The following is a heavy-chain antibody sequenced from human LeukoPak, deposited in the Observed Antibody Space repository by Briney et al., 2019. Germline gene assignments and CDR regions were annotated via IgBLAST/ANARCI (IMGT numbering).Heavy chain of an antibody. CDR3: ARHERDFDY. J-gene: IGHJ4*02. CDR2: INAGNGNT. Sequence: GASVKVSCKASGYTFTNYVVHWARQAPGQRLEWMGWINAGNGNTKYSQKFQGRVTITRDTSANTAYMELSSLRSEDTAVYYCARHERDFDYWGQGTLVTVSS. CDR1: GYTFTNYV. D-gene: IGHD1-1*01. V-gene: IGHV1-3*01.